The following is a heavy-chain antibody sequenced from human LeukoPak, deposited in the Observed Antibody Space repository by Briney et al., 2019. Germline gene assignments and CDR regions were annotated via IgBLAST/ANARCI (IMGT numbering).Heavy chain of an antibody. CDR1: GGSFNSSSFH. CDR2: ILYSGGA. D-gene: IGHD4-17*01. J-gene: IGHJ4*02. V-gene: IGHV4-39*02. Sequence: PSETLSLTCSVSGGSFNSSSFHWVWIRQPPGKGLEWIGSILYSGGAYYYPSLKSRITISVGTSRKRFSLKVSSVTAADTAVYYCARLFSYGDTDWGQGTLITVSS. CDR3: ARLFSYGDTD.